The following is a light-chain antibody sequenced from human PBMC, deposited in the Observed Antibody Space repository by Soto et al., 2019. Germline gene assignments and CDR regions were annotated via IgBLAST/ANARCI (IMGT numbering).Light chain of an antibody. J-gene: IGKJ1*01. CDR3: QQYGSSPGT. Sequence: EIVLTQSPGTLSLSPGERATLSCRASQSVSSSYLAWYQQKPGQAPRLLIYGASSRATGIPDRFSGSGSGTDFTHTISRLEPEDFALHYCQQYGSSPGTFGQVTKVDIK. CDR2: GAS. V-gene: IGKV3-20*01. CDR1: QSVSSSY.